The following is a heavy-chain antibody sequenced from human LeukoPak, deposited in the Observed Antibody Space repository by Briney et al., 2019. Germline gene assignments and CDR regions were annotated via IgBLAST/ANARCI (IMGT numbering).Heavy chain of an antibody. CDR1: GYTFTSYG. CDR3: ASGYCSSTSCYLVDY. J-gene: IGHJ4*02. V-gene: IGHV1-18*01. D-gene: IGHD2-2*01. CDR2: ISAYNGNT. Sequence: ASVKVFCKASGYTFTSYGISWVRQAPGQGLEWMGWISAYNGNTNYAQKLQGRVTMTTDTSTSTAYMELRSLRSDDTAVYYCASGYCSSTSCYLVDYWGQGTLVTVSS.